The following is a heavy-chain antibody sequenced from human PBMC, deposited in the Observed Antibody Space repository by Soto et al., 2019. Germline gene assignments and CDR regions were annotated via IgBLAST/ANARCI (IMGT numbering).Heavy chain of an antibody. CDR3: ARAHSGYDPLGMDV. D-gene: IGHD5-12*01. J-gene: IGHJ6*02. Sequence: QVQLQESGPGLVKPSETLSLTCTVSGGSVISGSYYWSWIRQPPGKGLEWVGCISDTGSGDYNPSLKSRVTISVRKSKSQFSQRLHSVPAADTAVYYCARAHSGYDPLGMDVWGQGTTVTVSS. V-gene: IGHV4-61*01. CDR1: GGSVISGSYY. CDR2: ISDTGSG.